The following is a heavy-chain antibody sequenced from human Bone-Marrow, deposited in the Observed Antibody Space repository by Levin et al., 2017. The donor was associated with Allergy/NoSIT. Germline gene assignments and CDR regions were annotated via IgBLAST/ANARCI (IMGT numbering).Heavy chain of an antibody. Sequence: QRGESLKISCAASGFTFSYYWMHWVRQAPGKGLVWVSRISNEGTTTNHADSVKGRFTISRDNAKNTLYLQMNSLRAEDTAVYFCARDLVYGSGSADHWGQGTLVTVFS. D-gene: IGHD3-10*01. CDR3: ARDLVYGSGSADH. CDR2: ISNEGTTT. CDR1: GFTFSYYW. J-gene: IGHJ4*02. V-gene: IGHV3-74*01.